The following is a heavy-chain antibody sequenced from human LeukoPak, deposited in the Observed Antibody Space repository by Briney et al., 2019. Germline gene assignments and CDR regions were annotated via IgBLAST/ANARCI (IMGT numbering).Heavy chain of an antibody. Sequence: GGSLRLSCAASGFTFSSYAMHWVRQAPGKGLEWVAVISYDGSNKYYADSVKGRFTISRDNSKNTLYLQMNSLRVEDTAVYYCAKPDDGSSGSDAFEIWGQGTMVTVSS. D-gene: IGHD1-26*01. CDR3: AKPDDGSSGSDAFEI. V-gene: IGHV3-30-3*02. J-gene: IGHJ3*02. CDR2: ISYDGSNK. CDR1: GFTFSSYA.